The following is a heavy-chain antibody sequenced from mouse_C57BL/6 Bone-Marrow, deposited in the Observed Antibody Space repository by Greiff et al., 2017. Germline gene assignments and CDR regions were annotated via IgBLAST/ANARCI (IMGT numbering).Heavy chain of an antibody. Sequence: QVQLQQSGPELVKPGASVKISCKASGYAFSSSWMNWVKQRPGKGLEWIGRIYPGDGDTNYNGKFKGKATLTADKSSSTAYMQLSSLTSEDSAVYFCARFVLDYWGQGTTLTVSS. CDR3: ARFVLDY. J-gene: IGHJ2*01. V-gene: IGHV1-82*01. CDR2: IYPGDGDT. CDR1: GYAFSSSW.